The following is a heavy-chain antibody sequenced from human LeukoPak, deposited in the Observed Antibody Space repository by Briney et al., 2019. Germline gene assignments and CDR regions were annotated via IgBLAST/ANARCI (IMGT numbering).Heavy chain of an antibody. D-gene: IGHD3-22*01. J-gene: IGHJ4*02. CDR3: ARLLDNSGSNFDY. Sequence: SQTLSLTCSVSGDSISSSRSYWSWIRQPPGEGLEWIGYIFRSGSTFYNPSLKSRVTISIDKSKNQFSLELSSVIAADTAVYYCARLLDNSGSNFDYWGQGTLVTVSS. CDR2: IFRSGST. V-gene: IGHV4-30-2*01. CDR1: GDSISSSRSY.